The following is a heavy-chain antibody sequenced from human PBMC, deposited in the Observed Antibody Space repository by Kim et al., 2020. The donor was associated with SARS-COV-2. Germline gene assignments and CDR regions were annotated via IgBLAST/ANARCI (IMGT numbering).Heavy chain of an antibody. CDR3: ARGKTDISGTAYFDS. Sequence: SLKSRVTISVDTSKNQFSMRMNSLTAADTAVYYCARGKTDISGTAYFDSWGQATLVTVSS. D-gene: IGHD1-7*01. J-gene: IGHJ4*02. V-gene: IGHV4-34*01.